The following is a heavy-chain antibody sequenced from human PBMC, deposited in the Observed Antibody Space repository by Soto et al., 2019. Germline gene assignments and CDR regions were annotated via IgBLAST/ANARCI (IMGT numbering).Heavy chain of an antibody. Sequence: PGGSLRLSCAASGFTFSNAWMNWVRQAPGKGLEWVGRIKSKTDGGTTDYAAPVKGRFTISRDDSKNTLYLQMNSLKTEDTAVYYCTGLCSDPVYHYYGMHVWRHAPTVTV. V-gene: IGHV3-15*07. CDR1: GFTFSNAW. CDR3: TGLCSDPVYHYYGMHV. D-gene: IGHD3-10*02. J-gene: IGHJ6*02. CDR2: IKSKTDGGTT.